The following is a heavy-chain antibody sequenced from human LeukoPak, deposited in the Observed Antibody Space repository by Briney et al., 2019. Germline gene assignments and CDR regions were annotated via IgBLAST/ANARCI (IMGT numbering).Heavy chain of an antibody. CDR1: GGSISSSSYY. J-gene: IGHJ4*02. CDR3: ARRPYYGSVPYYCDY. CDR2: IYYSGST. D-gene: IGHD3-10*01. Sequence: PSETLSLTCTVSGGSISSSSYYWGWIRQPPGKGLEWIGSIYYSGSTYYNPSLKSRVTISVDTSKNQFSLKLSSVTAADTAVYYCARRPYYGSVPYYCDYWGQGTLVTVSS. V-gene: IGHV4-39*01.